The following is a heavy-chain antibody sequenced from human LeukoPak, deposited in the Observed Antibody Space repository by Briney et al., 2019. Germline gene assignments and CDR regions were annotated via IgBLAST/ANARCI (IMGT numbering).Heavy chain of an antibody. Sequence: GGSLRLSCAASGFTFSSYAMSWVRQAPGKGLEWVSANSGSGGSTYYADSVKGRFTISRDNSKNTLYLQMNSLRAEDTAVYYCARDRRIAAAGTIYYYYYGMDVWGQGTTVTVSS. D-gene: IGHD6-13*01. J-gene: IGHJ6*02. CDR1: GFTFSSYA. V-gene: IGHV3-23*01. CDR2: NSGSGGST. CDR3: ARDRRIAAAGTIYYYYYGMDV.